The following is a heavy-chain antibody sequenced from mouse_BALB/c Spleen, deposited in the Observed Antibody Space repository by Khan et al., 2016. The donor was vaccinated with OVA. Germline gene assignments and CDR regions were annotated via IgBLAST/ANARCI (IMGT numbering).Heavy chain of an antibody. CDR1: GYSFTSYY. CDR3: TRSGYGTFAY. CDR2: INPSNGGT. J-gene: IGHJ3*01. D-gene: IGHD2-1*01. Sequence: VELVESGAELVKPGASVRLSCKASGYSFTSYYLYWVKQRPGQDLEWIGDINPSNGGTNFNEKFKIKATLTVDKSSSTAYMQLSSLTSEDSAVYYCTRSGYGTFAYWGRGTLVTVSA. V-gene: IGHV1S81*02.